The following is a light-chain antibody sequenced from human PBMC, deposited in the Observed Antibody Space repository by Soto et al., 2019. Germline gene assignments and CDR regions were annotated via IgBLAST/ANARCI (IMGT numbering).Light chain of an antibody. V-gene: IGKV3-11*01. J-gene: IGKJ5*01. CDR1: QSVSSY. Sequence: ELLLTQSTATLSLSPVERSTLSCRASQSVSSYLAWYQQKPGQAPRLLIYDASNRATGIPARFSGSGSGTDFTLTISSLEPEDFAVYYCQQYYDWPITFGQGTDWRL. CDR2: DAS. CDR3: QQYYDWPIT.